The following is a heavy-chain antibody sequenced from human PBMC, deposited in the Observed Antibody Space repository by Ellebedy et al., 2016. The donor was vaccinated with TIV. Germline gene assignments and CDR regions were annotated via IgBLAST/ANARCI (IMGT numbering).Heavy chain of an antibody. D-gene: IGHD3-10*01. CDR3: ARDRVVRRVIITFRWFDP. CDR2: ISSSSSTI. CDR1: GFTFSSYS. V-gene: IGHV3-48*02. J-gene: IGHJ5*02. Sequence: GGSLRLXXAASGFTFSSYSMNWVRQAPGKGLEWVSYISSSSSTIYYADSVKGRFTISRDNAKNSLYLQMNSLRDEDTAVYYCARDRVVRRVIITFRWFDPWGQGTLVTVSS.